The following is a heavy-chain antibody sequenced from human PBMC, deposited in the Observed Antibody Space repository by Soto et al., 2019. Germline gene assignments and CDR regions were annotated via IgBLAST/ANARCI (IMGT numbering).Heavy chain of an antibody. V-gene: IGHV3-30*18. Sequence: QVQLVESGGGVVQPGRSLRLSCVASGFTFSSCAMHWVRQVPGKGLECLAVVTHDGTLYPYADSVKGRFSISRDNSRKTLYLQMNGLRPEDTAVYYCVKDRSDTWSFDYWGQGTLVTVSS. CDR2: VTHDGTLY. CDR3: VKDRSDTWSFDY. J-gene: IGHJ4*02. CDR1: GFTFSSCA. D-gene: IGHD2-8*02.